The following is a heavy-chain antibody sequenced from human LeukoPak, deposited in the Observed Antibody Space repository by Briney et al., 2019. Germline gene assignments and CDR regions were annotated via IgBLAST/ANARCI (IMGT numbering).Heavy chain of an antibody. CDR2: ISGDGGST. D-gene: IGHD3-22*01. CDR3: AKYYDSSGSIPEYYFDC. Sequence: GGSLRLSCAASGFTFDDYAMHWVRQAPGKGLEWVSLISGDGGSTYYADSVKGRFTISRDNSKNSLYLQMNSLRAEDTALYYCAKYYDSSGSIPEYYFDCWGQGTLVTVSS. J-gene: IGHJ4*02. V-gene: IGHV3-43*02. CDR1: GFTFDDYA.